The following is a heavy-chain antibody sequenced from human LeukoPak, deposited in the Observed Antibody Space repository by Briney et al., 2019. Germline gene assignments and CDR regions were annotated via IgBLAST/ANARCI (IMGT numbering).Heavy chain of an antibody. CDR2: IRYDGSNK. J-gene: IGHJ3*02. CDR1: GFTFSSYG. CDR3: AKEGIAVARGDAFDI. Sequence: PGGSLRLSCAASGFTFSSYGMHWVRQAPGKGLEWVAFIRYDGSNKYYADSVKGRFTISRDNSKNTLYLQMNSLRAEDTAVYYCAKEGIAVARGDAFDIWGQGTMVTVSS. V-gene: IGHV3-30*02. D-gene: IGHD6-19*01.